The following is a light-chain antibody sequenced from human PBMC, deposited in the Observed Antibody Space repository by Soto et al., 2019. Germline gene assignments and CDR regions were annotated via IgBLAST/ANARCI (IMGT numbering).Light chain of an antibody. CDR2: GNN. CDR3: QSYDSSLSGSV. J-gene: IGLJ2*01. V-gene: IGLV1-40*01. CDR1: SSNIGAGYD. Sequence: QSVLTQPPSVSGAPGQRVTISCTGSSSNIGAGYDVHWYQQLPGTAPKLLIYGNNNRPSGVPDRFSGSKSGTSASLAITGLQTEDDSDYYCQSYDSSLSGSVLGGGTKLTVL.